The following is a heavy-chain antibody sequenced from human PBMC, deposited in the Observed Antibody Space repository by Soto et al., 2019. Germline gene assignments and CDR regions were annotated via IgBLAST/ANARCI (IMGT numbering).Heavy chain of an antibody. D-gene: IGHD3-10*01. CDR1: GGTFSSYA. J-gene: IGHJ6*02. V-gene: IGHV1-69*12. CDR3: ARWVYYGSGSEYSYGMDV. CDR2: IIPIFGTA. Sequence: QVQLVQSGAEVKKPGSSVKVSCKASGGTFSSYAISWVRQAPGQGLEWMGGIIPIFGTANYAQKFQGRVTITADESTSTAYMELSSLRSEDTAVYYCARWVYYGSGSEYSYGMDVWGQGTTVTVSS.